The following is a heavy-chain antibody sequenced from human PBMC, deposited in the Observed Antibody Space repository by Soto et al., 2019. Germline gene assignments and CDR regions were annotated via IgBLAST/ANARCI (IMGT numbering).Heavy chain of an antibody. CDR1: GGSFSGYY. Sequence: QVQLQQWGAGLLKPSETLSLTCAVYGGSFSGYYWSWIRQPPGKGLEWIGEINHSGSTNYNPSLKSRVTISVDTSKNQFSLKLSSVTAADTAVYYCARGPAARLGYWGQGTLVTVSS. D-gene: IGHD6-6*01. CDR3: ARGPAARLGY. J-gene: IGHJ4*02. V-gene: IGHV4-34*01. CDR2: INHSGST.